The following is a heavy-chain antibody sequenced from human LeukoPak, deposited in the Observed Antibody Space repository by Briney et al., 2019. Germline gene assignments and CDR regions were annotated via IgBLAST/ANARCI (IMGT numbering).Heavy chain of an antibody. J-gene: IGHJ4*02. CDR1: GGTFSSYA. V-gene: IGHV1-69*13. D-gene: IGHD5-18*01. Sequence: EASVKVSCTASGGTFSSYAISWVRQAPGQGLEWMGGIIPTFGTANYAQKFQGRVTITADESTSTAYMELSSLRSEDTAAYYCARGLESRGYSYVGYWGQGTLVTVSS. CDR3: ARGLESRGYSYVGY. CDR2: IIPTFGTA.